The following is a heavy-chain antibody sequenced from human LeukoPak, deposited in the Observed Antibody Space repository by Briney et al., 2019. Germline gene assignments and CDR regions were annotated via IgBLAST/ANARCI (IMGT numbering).Heavy chain of an antibody. V-gene: IGHV3-21*01. J-gene: IGHJ4*02. CDR1: GFTFSSYT. CDR3: TRGSYGDYEY. CDR2: IDPSSTYI. Sequence: GGSLRLSCTASGFTFSSYTMNWVRQAPGKGLEWVSSIDPSSTYIYYADSVKGRFTISRDNAQNSLYLQMNSLRAEDTAVYYCTRGSYGDYEYWGQGTLVTVSS. D-gene: IGHD4-17*01.